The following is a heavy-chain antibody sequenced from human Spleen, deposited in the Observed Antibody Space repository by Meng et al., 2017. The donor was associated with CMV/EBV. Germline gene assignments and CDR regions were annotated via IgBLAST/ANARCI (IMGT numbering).Heavy chain of an antibody. CDR1: GYIFTAYY. CDR2: INSNSGGT. J-gene: IGHJ6*02. V-gene: IGHV1-2*02. Sequence: ASVKDSCKASGYIFTAYYLHWVRQAPGQGLEWMGWINSNSGGTNYAQKFQGRVTMTRDTSSKTAYMELSGLASDDTGVYYCARDNRAIAARQKVYYYYGLDVWGQGTTVTVSS. D-gene: IGHD6-6*01. CDR3: ARDNRAIAARQKVYYYYGLDV.